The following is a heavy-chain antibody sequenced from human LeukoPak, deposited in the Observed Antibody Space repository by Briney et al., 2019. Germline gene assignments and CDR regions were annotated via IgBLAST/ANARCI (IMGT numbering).Heavy chain of an antibody. CDR2: ISSNGGNT. Sequence: GGSLRLSCAASGFTFSSYAMHWVRQAPGKGLEFVSAISSNGGNTYYADSVKGRFTISRDNSKNTLYLQMGSLRAEDMAVYYCARGGGYSGYDYDHWGQGTLVTVSS. CDR3: ARGGGYSGYDYDH. V-gene: IGHV3-64*02. D-gene: IGHD5-12*01. J-gene: IGHJ4*02. CDR1: GFTFSSYA.